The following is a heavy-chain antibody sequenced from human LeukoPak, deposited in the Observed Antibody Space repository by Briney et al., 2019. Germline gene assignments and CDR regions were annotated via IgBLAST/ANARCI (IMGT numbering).Heavy chain of an antibody. V-gene: IGHV4-34*01. J-gene: IGHJ6*03. CDR3: ARGGGYYGSGSYSLPYYYYYYYMDV. D-gene: IGHD3-10*01. Sequence: SETLSLTCAVYGGSFRGYSGGWIRKPPGKGLGWLGEFNHGGSPNYNPSLKSRVTISVDTSKNQFSLKLSSVTAADTAVYYCARGGGYYGSGSYSLPYYYYYYYMDVWGKGTTVTVSS. CDR2: FNHGGSP. CDR1: GGSFRGYS.